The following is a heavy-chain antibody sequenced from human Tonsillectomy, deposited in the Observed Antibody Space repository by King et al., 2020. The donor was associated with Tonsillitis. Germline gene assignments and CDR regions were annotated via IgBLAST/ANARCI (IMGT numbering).Heavy chain of an antibody. D-gene: IGHD3-22*01. J-gene: IGHJ4*02. CDR3: AKGYDSSGYYPRGPFIFDY. Sequence: VQLVESGGGLVQPGGSLRLSCAASGFTFSSYAMSWVRQAPGKGLEWVSAISGSGGSTNYADSVKGRFTISRDNSKNTLYLQMNSLRAEDTAVYYCAKGYDSSGYYPRGPFIFDYWGQGTLVTVSS. V-gene: IGHV3-23*04. CDR2: ISGSGGST. CDR1: GFTFSSYA.